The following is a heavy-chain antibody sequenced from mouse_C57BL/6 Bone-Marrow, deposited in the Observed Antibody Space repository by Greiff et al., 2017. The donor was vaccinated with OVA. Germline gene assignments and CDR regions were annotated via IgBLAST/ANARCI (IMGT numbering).Heavy chain of an antibody. CDR2: ISSGSSTN. Sequence: EVQLVESGGGLVKPGGSLKLSCAASGFTFSDYGMHWVRQAPGKGLEWVAYISSGSSTNYYADTVKGRITISRDNAKNTLFLQMTSLRSEDTAMYDCAGEFITKGGFAYWGQGTLVTVSA. J-gene: IGHJ3*01. D-gene: IGHD1-1*01. CDR3: AGEFITKGGFAY. CDR1: GFTFSDYG. V-gene: IGHV5-17*01.